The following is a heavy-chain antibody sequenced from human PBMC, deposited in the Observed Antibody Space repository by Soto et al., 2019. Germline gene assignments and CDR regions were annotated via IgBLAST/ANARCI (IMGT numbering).Heavy chain of an antibody. CDR2: INPSGGSS. CDR1: GYTFSNYY. CDR3: ARTPGIAAAALEY. J-gene: IGHJ4*02. D-gene: IGHD6-13*01. V-gene: IGHV1-46*01. Sequence: ASVKVSCKASGYTFSNYYLHWVRQAPRQGLEWMGVINPSGGSSSYAQKFQDRITMTRDTSTSTVYTELSSLTSEDTAVYYCARTPGIAAAALEYWGQGTLVTVSS.